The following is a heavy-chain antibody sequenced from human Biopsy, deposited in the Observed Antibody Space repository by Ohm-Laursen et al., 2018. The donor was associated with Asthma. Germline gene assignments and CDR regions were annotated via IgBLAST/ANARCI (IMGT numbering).Heavy chain of an antibody. D-gene: IGHD2-21*01. V-gene: IGHV3-9*01. Sequence: SLRLSCAASGFTFDDYGMHWVRQAPGKGLEWVSGISWNSGSIGYADSVKGRFTISRDNAKNSLYLQMNGLRVEDTALYYCAKAALGDIGKDYWGQGTLVTISS. CDR2: ISWNSGSI. CDR3: AKAALGDIGKDY. J-gene: IGHJ4*02. CDR1: GFTFDDYG.